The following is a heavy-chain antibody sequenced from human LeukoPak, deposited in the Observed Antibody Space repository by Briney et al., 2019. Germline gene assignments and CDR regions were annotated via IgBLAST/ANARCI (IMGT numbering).Heavy chain of an antibody. V-gene: IGHV1-46*01. CDR2: INPSGGST. CDR1: GHTFTSYY. D-gene: IGHD3-22*01. J-gene: IGHJ4*02. CDR3: ARDGYYYDSSGYYLDY. Sequence: ASVKVSCKASGHTFTSYYMHWVRQAPGQGLEWMGIINPSGGSTSYAQKFQGRVTMTRDTSTSTVYMELSSLRSEDTAVYYCARDGYYYDSSGYYLDYWGQGTLVTVSS.